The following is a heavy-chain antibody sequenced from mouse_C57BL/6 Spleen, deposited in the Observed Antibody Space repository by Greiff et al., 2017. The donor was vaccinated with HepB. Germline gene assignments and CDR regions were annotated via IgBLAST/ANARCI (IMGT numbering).Heavy chain of an antibody. Sequence: QVQLKQSGPGLVQPSQSLSITCTVSGFSLTSYGVHWVRQSPGKGLEWLGVIWSGGSTDYNAAFISRLSISKDNSKSQVFFKMKSLQADDTAIYYCARKSKDYWYFDVWGTGTTVTVSS. CDR3: ARKSKDYWYFDV. CDR2: IWSGGST. CDR1: GFSLTSYG. J-gene: IGHJ1*03. V-gene: IGHV2-2*01.